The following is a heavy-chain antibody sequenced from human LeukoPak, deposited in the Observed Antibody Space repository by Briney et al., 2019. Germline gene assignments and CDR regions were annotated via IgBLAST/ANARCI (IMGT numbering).Heavy chain of an antibody. D-gene: IGHD3-9*01. J-gene: IGHJ3*02. CDR2: IYYSGST. CDR1: GGSISSSSYY. V-gene: IGHV4-39*07. Sequence: PSETLSLTCTVSGGSISSSSYYWGWIRQPPGKGLEWIGSIYYSGSTYYNPSLKSRVTISVDTSKNQFSLKLSSVTAADTAVYYCARSRQIRYFDWFLSGDDAFDIWGQGTMVTVSS. CDR3: ARSRQIRYFDWFLSGDDAFDI.